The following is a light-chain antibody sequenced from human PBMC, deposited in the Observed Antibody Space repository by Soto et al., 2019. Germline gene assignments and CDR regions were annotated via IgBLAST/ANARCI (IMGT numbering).Light chain of an antibody. J-gene: IGKJ4*01. Sequence: EIVLTQSPGTLSLSPGERAPLSCRTSEIGSSSYLAWYEQKPGQAPRLLIYGASSRATGIPDRFSGSGSGTDFTLTISRLEPEDFAVYYCQQCGSSPLTFGGGTKVEIK. CDR1: EIGSSSY. V-gene: IGKV3-20*01. CDR3: QQCGSSPLT. CDR2: GAS.